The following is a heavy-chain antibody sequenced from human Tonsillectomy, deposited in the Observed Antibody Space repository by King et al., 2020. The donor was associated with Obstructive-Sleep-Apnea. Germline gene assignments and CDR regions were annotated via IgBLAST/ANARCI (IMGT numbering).Heavy chain of an antibody. CDR2: ISGSGGST. J-gene: IGHJ4*02. V-gene: IGHV3-23*04. CDR1: GFTFSSYA. Sequence: VQLVESGGGLVQPGGSLRLSCAASGFTFSSYALSWVRQAPGKGLEWVSSISGSGGSTYDADSVKGRFTISRDKSKNRLYLQMNSLRAEDTAVYYCAKSWTVFDYWRQGTLVTVSS. D-gene: IGHD3/OR15-3a*01. CDR3: AKSWTVFDY.